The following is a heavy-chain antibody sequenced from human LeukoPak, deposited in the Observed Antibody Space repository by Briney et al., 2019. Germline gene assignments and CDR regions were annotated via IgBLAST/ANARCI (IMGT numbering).Heavy chain of an antibody. CDR3: TGGDYYDSSGGDY. J-gene: IGHJ4*02. Sequence: GGSLRLSCAASGFIFKNAWMNWVRQGPGKGLEWVGRVRPKGDGGTTDYAAPVKGRFTISRDDSKSIAYLQMNSLKTEDTAVYYCTGGDYYDSSGGDYWGQGTLVTVSS. CDR1: GFIFKNAW. CDR2: VRPKGDGGTT. D-gene: IGHD3-22*01. V-gene: IGHV3-15*01.